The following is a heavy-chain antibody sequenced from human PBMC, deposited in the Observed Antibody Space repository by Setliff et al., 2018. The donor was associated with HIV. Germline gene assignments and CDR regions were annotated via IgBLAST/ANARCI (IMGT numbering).Heavy chain of an antibody. D-gene: IGHD1-26*01. Sequence: ASVKVSCKASGYTFTNYFMHWVRQAPGEGLEWVGRVDPEDGETRYAMKFQGSVTISADTSTDTTYLSLTSLRSQDTAVYYCTTVRIVGATEFDYWGQGTVVTVSS. V-gene: IGHV1-69-2*01. CDR3: TTVRIVGATEFDY. CDR2: VDPEDGET. CDR1: GYTFTNYF. J-gene: IGHJ4*02.